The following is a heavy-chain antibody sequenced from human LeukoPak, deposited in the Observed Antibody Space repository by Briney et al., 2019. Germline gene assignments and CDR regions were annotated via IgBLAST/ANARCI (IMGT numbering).Heavy chain of an antibody. Sequence: TGGSLRLSCSASGFTFSSYAMHWVRQAPGKGLEYVSAISSNGGSTYYADSVKGGFTISRDNSKNTLYLQMSSLRAEDTAVYYCAKAYGSGSYQALYNWFDPWGQGTLVTVSS. CDR2: ISSNGGST. J-gene: IGHJ5*02. CDR1: GFTFSSYA. V-gene: IGHV3-64D*06. CDR3: AKAYGSGSYQALYNWFDP. D-gene: IGHD3-10*01.